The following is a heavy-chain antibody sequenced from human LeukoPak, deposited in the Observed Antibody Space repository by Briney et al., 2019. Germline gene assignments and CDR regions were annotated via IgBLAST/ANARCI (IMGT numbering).Heavy chain of an antibody. D-gene: IGHD1-1*01. J-gene: IGHJ5*02. V-gene: IGHV1-69*13. CDR3: ARDQGPRRNWIDAGDAFDP. CDR2: IIPLFRTS. CDR1: GGSVTNYA. Sequence: SVKVSCKASGGSVTNYAIGWVRQAPGQGLEWMGGIIPLFRTSSYAQKFQGRLTITADESTSTVYMELRNLRSEDTAMFYCARDQGPRRNWIDAGDAFDPWGQGTLVTVSS.